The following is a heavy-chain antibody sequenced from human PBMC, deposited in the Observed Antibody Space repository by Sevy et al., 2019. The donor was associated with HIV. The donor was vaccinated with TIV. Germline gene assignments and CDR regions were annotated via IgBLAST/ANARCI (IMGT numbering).Heavy chain of an antibody. CDR1: GGSISSYF. D-gene: IGHD2-2*01. CDR2: IYFTGTT. V-gene: IGHV4-59*01. CDR3: ARDLINNTRVMNK. J-gene: IGHJ4*02. Sequence: SETLSLTCTVSGGSISSYFWSWIRQPPGKGLEWIGNIYFTGTTHYHPSLKCRITMSLDTSKSQFSLKLSSVTAADTAVYYCARDLINNTRVMNKWGQGTLVTVSS.